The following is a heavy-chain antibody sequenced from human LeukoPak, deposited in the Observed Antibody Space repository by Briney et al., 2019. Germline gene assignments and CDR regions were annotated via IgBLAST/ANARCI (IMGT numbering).Heavy chain of an antibody. V-gene: IGHV3-21*01. J-gene: IGHJ4*02. CDR2: ISGSSNYL. D-gene: IGHD4-17*01. CDR1: GFTFTSYS. CDR3: ARGLTTMTNEGFDY. Sequence: GGSLRPSCSASGFTFTSYSMHWVRQAPGKGLEWVSTISGSSNYLFYADSAKGRFTISRDSTKNSLFLQMNSLRAEDTAVYYCARGLTTMTNEGFDYWGQGALVTVSS.